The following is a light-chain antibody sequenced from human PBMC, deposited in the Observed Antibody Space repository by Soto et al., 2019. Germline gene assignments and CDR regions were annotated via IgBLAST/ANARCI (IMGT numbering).Light chain of an antibody. Sequence: EIVWTQSPGTLSLSPGERATLSCRASQSVSGRYLAWYQQKPGQAPRLVIYGASSRATGIPDRFSGSGSGTDFTLTISRREPEDFAVYYCQQYGSPPVTFGQGTKLEIK. V-gene: IGKV3-20*01. CDR1: QSVSGRY. J-gene: IGKJ2*01. CDR3: QQYGSPPVT. CDR2: GAS.